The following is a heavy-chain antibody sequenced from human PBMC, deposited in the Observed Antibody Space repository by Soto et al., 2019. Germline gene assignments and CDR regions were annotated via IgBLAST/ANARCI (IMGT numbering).Heavy chain of an antibody. CDR3: ARGSGINYDYIWGSYRFDY. CDR1: GYTFTSYD. V-gene: IGHV1-8*01. J-gene: IGHJ4*02. D-gene: IGHD3-16*02. Sequence: ASVKVSCKASGYTFTSYDINWVRRATGQGLEWMGWMNPNSGNTGYAQKFQGRVTMTRNTSISTAYMELSSLRSEDTAVYYCARGSGINYDYIWGSYRFDYWGQGTLVTVSS. CDR2: MNPNSGNT.